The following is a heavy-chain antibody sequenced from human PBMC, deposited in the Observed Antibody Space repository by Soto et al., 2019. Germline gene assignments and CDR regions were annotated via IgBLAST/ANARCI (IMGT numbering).Heavy chain of an antibody. CDR3: ARDFTIAAAGFLDY. CDR1: GFTFSSYA. D-gene: IGHD6-13*01. J-gene: IGHJ4*02. V-gene: IGHV3-30-3*01. CDR2: ISYDGSNK. Sequence: QVQLVESGGGVVQPGRSLRLSCAASGFTFSSYAMHWVRQAPGKGLEWVAVISYDGSNKYYADSVKGRFTISRDNSKNTLYLQMNSLRAEDTAVYYCARDFTIAAAGFLDYWGQGTLVTVSS.